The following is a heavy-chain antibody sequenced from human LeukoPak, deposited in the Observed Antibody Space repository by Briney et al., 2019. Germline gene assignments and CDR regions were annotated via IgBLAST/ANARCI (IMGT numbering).Heavy chain of an antibody. D-gene: IGHD2/OR15-2a*01. CDR1: GGSISSYY. CDR2: IYYSGST. J-gene: IGHJ3*02. Sequence: SETLSPTCTVSGGSISSYYWSWIRQPPGKGLEWIGYIYYSGSTNYNPSLKSRVTISVDTSKNQFSLKLSSVTAADTAVYYCARFYGAFDIWGQGTMVAVSS. CDR3: ARFYGAFDI. V-gene: IGHV4-59*08.